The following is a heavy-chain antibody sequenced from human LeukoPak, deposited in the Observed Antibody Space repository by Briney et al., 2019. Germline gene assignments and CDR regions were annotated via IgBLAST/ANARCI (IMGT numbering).Heavy chain of an antibody. CDR3: AREGTTVTEEAFDI. J-gene: IGHJ3*02. CDR1: GYTFTSYG. Sequence: VASVKVSCKASGYTFTSYGISWVRQAPGQGLEWMGWISAYNGNTNYAQKLQGRVTMTTDTSTSTAYMELRSLRSDDTAVYYCAREGTTVTEEAFDIWGQGTMVTVSS. V-gene: IGHV1-18*01. CDR2: ISAYNGNT. D-gene: IGHD4-17*01.